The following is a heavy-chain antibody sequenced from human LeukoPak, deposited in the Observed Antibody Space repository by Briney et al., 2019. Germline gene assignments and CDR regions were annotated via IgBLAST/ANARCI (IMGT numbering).Heavy chain of an antibody. CDR3: AKVSNAGHYYDKSAAYFDY. Sequence: GGSLRLSCAASGFTFSSYGMHWVRQAPGKGLEWVAVISYDGSNKYYADSVKGRFTISRDNSKNTLYLQMNSLRAEDTAVYYCAKVSNAGHYYDKSAAYFDYWGQGTLVTVSS. CDR2: ISYDGSNK. D-gene: IGHD3-22*01. J-gene: IGHJ4*02. V-gene: IGHV3-30*18. CDR1: GFTFSSYG.